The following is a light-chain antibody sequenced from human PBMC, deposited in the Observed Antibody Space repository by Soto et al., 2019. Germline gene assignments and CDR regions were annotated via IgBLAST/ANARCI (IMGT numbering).Light chain of an antibody. V-gene: IGKV3-20*01. Sequence: EIVLTQSPGTLSLSPGERATLSCRASQTISSSFLAWYQQKPGQAPRLLIYRASTRAPGIPDRFSGSGSWTDFTLPISRLEPEDFAVYYYHQFGSSPLVTFGPGTKVEIK. CDR1: QTISSSF. CDR2: RAS. CDR3: HQFGSSPLVT. J-gene: IGKJ3*01.